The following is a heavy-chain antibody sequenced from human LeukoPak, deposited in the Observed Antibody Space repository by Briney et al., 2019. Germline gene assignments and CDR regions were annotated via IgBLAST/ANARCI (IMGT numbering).Heavy chain of an antibody. CDR1: GFTFGTYW. J-gene: IGHJ4*02. D-gene: IGHD5-12*01. Sequence: SGGPLRLSCVVSGFTFGTYWMTWVRQAPGRGLEWVANIKYDGSEKYYVDSVKGRFIISRDNAKNSVYLQMNSLRVDDTAVYYCARDVGLSGYDLNDYWGQGTLVTVSS. CDR3: ARDVGLSGYDLNDY. V-gene: IGHV3-7*01. CDR2: IKYDGSEK.